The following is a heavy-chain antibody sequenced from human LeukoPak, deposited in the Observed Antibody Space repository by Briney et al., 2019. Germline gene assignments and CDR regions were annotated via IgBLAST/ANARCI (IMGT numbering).Heavy chain of an antibody. CDR2: ISGSGRST. CDR1: GFTFSNNA. V-gene: IGHV3-23*01. CDR3: ARAQWMGDSSPDWTDAFDI. Sequence: QPGGSLRLSCAASGFTFSNNAMNWVRQAPGRGLEWVSAISGSGRSTYYADSVKGRFTISRDNSKSTLYLQMNSLRAEDSAVYYCARAQWMGDSSPDWTDAFDIWGQGTMVTVSS. J-gene: IGHJ3*02. D-gene: IGHD3-22*01.